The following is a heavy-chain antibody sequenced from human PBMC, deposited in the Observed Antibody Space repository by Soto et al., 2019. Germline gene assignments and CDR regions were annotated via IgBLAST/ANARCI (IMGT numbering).Heavy chain of an antibody. CDR1: GYXFTGYY. V-gene: IGHV1-2*02. J-gene: IGHJ4*02. CDR2: INPNSGGT. D-gene: IGHD6-13*01. CDR3: ARLYSSSWRAPIDY. Sequence: ASVKVSCKASGYXFTGYYMHWVRQAPGQGLEWMGWINPNSGGTNYAQKFQGRVTMTRDTSISTAYMELSSLRSEDTAVYYCARLYSSSWRAPIDYWGQGTLVTVSS.